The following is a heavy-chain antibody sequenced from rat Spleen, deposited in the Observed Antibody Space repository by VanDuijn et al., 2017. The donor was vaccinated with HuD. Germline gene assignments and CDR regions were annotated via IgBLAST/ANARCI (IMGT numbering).Heavy chain of an antibody. CDR1: GFTFSNYY. Sequence: EVQLVESGGGLVQPGRSLKPSCAVSGFTFSNYYIPWVRQAPTKGLEWVAYINTGGGGTYYRDSVKGRFTISRDNAKSTLYLQMDSLRSEDTATYYCATYGGFIDYWGQGVVVTVSS. J-gene: IGHJ2*01. CDR3: ATYGGFIDY. D-gene: IGHD1-11*01. V-gene: IGHV5-27*01. CDR2: INTGGGGT.